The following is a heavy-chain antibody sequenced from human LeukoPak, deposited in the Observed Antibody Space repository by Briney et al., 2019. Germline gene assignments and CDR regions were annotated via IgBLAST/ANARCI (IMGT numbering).Heavy chain of an antibody. J-gene: IGHJ4*02. D-gene: IGHD3-3*01. CDR1: GFTFSSYA. CDR2: ITASGGST. V-gene: IGHV3-23*01. CDR3: AKGLGFWSGYYTPFDY. Sequence: GGSLRLSCAASGFTFSSYAMSWVRQTPGKGLEWVSGITASGGSTYHADSVKGRFTISRDNAINTLNLQMNNLRAEDTAIYYCAKGLGFWSGYYTPFDYWGQGSSVTVSS.